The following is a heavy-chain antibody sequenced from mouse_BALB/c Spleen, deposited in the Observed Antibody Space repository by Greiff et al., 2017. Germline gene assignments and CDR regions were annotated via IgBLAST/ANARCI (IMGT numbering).Heavy chain of an antibody. CDR3: ARFDSSGYDYYAMDY. V-gene: IGHV5-9*03. CDR1: GFTFSSYT. Sequence: EVKLMESGGGLVKPGGSLKLSCAASGFTFSSYTMSWVRQTPEKRLEWVATISSGGGNTYYPDSVKGRFTISRDNAKNNLYLQMSSLRSEDTALYYCARFDSSGYDYYAMDYWGQGSSVTVSS. J-gene: IGHJ4*01. CDR2: ISSGGGNT. D-gene: IGHD3-2*01.